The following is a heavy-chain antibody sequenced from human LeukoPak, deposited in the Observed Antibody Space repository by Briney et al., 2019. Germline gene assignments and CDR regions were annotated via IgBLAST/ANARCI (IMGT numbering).Heavy chain of an antibody. CDR3: ARDGDWGRYDH. D-gene: IGHD7-27*01. V-gene: IGHV3-23*01. CDR1: GFTFSSYG. Sequence: PGGSLRLSCAASGFTFSSYGMHWVRQAPGKGLEWVSGITGSGDRTYYADSVKGRFTIYRDNSKNTLHLQMNSLRAEDTAVYYCARDGDWGRYDHWGQGTLVIVSS. J-gene: IGHJ4*02. CDR2: ITGSGDRT.